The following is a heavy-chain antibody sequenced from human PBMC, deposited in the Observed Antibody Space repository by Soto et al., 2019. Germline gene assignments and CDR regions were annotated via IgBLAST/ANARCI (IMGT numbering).Heavy chain of an antibody. Sequence: SETLSLTCAVCGGSISSGGYSWSWIRQPPGKGLEWIGYIYHSGSTYYNPSLKSRVTISVDRSKNQFSLKLSSVTAADTAVYYCATTSSGYYLDAFDIWGQGTMVTVSS. CDR2: IYHSGST. J-gene: IGHJ3*02. D-gene: IGHD3-22*01. V-gene: IGHV4-30-2*01. CDR3: ATTSSGYYLDAFDI. CDR1: GGSISSGGYS.